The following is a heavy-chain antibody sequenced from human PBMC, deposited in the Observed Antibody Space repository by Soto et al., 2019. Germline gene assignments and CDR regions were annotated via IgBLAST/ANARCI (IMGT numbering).Heavy chain of an antibody. J-gene: IGHJ4*01. CDR3: AREGYGDYGKPFDY. Sequence: SSVKVSCKASSGTFNNCATRSLPQAPGQWLEWMVGIIPVFGTAHYAQKFQGRVTITADESTSTAYMELSSLRSEDTAMYYCAREGYGDYGKPFDYWDHGTLVTVSS. V-gene: IGHV1-69*13. CDR1: SGTFNNCA. D-gene: IGHD4-17*01. CDR2: IIPVFGTA.